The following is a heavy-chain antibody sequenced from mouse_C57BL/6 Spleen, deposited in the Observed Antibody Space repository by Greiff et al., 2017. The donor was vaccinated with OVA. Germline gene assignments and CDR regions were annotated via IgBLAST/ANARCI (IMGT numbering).Heavy chain of an antibody. CDR1: GFTFSDYY. CDR3: ARGDGRYFDV. CDR2: INYDGSST. V-gene: IGHV5-16*01. Sequence: EVKLMESEGGLVQPGSSMKLSCTASGFTFSDYYMAWVRQVPEKGLEWVANINYDGSSTYYLDSLKSRFIISRDNAKNILYLQMSSLKSEDTATYYCARGDGRYFDVWGTGTTVTVSS. D-gene: IGHD2-1*01. J-gene: IGHJ1*03.